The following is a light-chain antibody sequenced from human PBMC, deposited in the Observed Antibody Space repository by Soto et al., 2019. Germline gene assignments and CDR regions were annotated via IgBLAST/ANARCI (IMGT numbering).Light chain of an antibody. CDR1: QSVPRTY. V-gene: IGKV3-20*01. CDR2: GAS. J-gene: IGKJ5*01. Sequence: DIVLTQSPGTLSVSPGERATLSCRASQSVPRTYLAWYQQKPGQAPSLLIYGASSRATGISDRFSGSGSGTDFTLTISSLQPEDFATYYCQHFRSFPITFGQGTRLEIK. CDR3: QHFRSFPIT.